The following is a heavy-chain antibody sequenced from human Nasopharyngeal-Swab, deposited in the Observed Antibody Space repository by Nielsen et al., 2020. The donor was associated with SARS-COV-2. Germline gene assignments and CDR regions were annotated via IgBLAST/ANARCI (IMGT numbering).Heavy chain of an antibody. CDR2: IWYDGSNK. Sequence: GESLKISCAASGFSFSTYGMHWVRQSPVKGLEWLTNIWYDGSNKYYADSVKGRFTVSRDNSKNTLFLEMDSLRAGDTAVYYCARGSSVHAFDVWGQGTEVTVSS. CDR3: ARGSSVHAFDV. CDR1: GFSFSTYG. D-gene: IGHD3-10*01. V-gene: IGHV3-33*01. J-gene: IGHJ3*01.